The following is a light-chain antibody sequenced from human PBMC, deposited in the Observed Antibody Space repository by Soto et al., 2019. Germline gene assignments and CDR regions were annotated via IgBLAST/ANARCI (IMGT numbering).Light chain of an antibody. V-gene: IGKV3-15*01. CDR1: QSVSSN. J-gene: IGKJ4*01. CDR3: QQYNNWPPLT. CDR2: DAS. Sequence: EIVMTQSPASLSVSPGERATLSCRASQSVSSNLAWYQQKPGQAPMLLIYDASTRATGVPARFSGSGSGTEFTLNVSSLQSEDFGVYYCQQYNNWPPLTFGGGTKVEIK.